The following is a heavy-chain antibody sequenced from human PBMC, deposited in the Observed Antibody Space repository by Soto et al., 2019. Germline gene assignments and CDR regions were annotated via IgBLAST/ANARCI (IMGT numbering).Heavy chain of an antibody. CDR2: IYYTGST. V-gene: IGHV4-59*01. CDR1: GGSISGYF. J-gene: IGHJ3*02. CDR3: ARVRDNGGYSGKGAIDI. Sequence: SETLSLTCTIFGGSISGYFWTRIRQPPGKGLECIGYIYYTGSTYYNPSLKSRVTISVDTSKNQLSLKLSSVTAADTAVYFCARVRDNGGYSGKGAIDIWGQGTMVTVSS. D-gene: IGHD3-22*01.